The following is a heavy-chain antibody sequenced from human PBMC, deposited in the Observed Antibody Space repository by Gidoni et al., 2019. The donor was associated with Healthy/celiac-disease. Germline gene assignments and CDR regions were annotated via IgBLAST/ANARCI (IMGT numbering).Heavy chain of an antibody. CDR3: ARGLYYYDSSGYYYRSVPRAYYFDY. V-gene: IGHV4-34*01. CDR2: INLSGST. Sequence: QVQLQQWGAGLLKPSETLSLTCAVYGGSFSGYYWSWIRPPPGKGLGWIGEINLSGSTNYNPSLKSRVTISVDTSKNQFSLKLSSVTAADPAVYYCARGLYYYDSSGYYYRSVPRAYYFDYWGQGTLVTVSS. CDR1: GGSFSGYY. D-gene: IGHD3-22*01. J-gene: IGHJ4*02.